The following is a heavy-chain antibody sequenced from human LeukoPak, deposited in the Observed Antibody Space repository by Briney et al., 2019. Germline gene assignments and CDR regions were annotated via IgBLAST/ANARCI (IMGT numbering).Heavy chain of an antibody. J-gene: IGHJ4*02. D-gene: IGHD4-11*01. CDR2: IYSGDNT. CDR1: GFTVSSIY. Sequence: GSLRLSCAASGFTVSSIYMNWVRQAPGKGLECVSVIYSGDNTYYADSGKGRFTISRDNSKHTLDLQMSSLRWEDTAVDYLCRSAGQYDYCGEGT. V-gene: IGHV3-53*01. CDR3: CRSAGQYDY.